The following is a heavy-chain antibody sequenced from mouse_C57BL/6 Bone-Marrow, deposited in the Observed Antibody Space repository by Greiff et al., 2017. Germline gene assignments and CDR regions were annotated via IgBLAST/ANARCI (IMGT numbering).Heavy chain of an antibody. D-gene: IGHD2-2*01. CDR1: GYTFTSYW. Sequence: QVQLQQPGAELVMPGASVKLSCKASGYTFTSYWMHWVKQRPGQGLAWIGEIDPSDSFTNSNQKFKGKSTLTVDKSSSTAYLQLSSLTSEDSAVYYCARSTMVTSWFAYWGQGTLVTVSA. V-gene: IGHV1-69*01. CDR3: ARSTMVTSWFAY. J-gene: IGHJ3*01. CDR2: IDPSDSFT.